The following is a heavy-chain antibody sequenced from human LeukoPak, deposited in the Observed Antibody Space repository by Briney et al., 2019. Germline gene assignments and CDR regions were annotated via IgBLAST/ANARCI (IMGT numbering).Heavy chain of an antibody. Sequence: ASVKVSCKASGYTFTSYYMHWVRPAPGQGLAWMGIINPSGGSTSYAQKFQGRVTMTRDTSTSTVYMELSSLRSEDTAVYYCARSPLLLWFGELLPFDYWGQGTLVTVSS. J-gene: IGHJ4*02. CDR3: ARSPLLLWFGELLPFDY. V-gene: IGHV1-46*01. CDR2: INPSGGST. CDR1: GYTFTSYY. D-gene: IGHD3-10*01.